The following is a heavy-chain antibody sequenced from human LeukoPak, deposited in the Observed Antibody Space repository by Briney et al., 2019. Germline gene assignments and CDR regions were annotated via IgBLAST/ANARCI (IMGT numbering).Heavy chain of an antibody. D-gene: IGHD3-22*01. CDR2: INRDGSST. CDR3: ARPLYYYDSSGYQT. J-gene: IGHJ5*02. V-gene: IGHV3-74*01. Sequence: GGSLRLSCAASGIIFSNYWMHWVRQAPGKGLVWVSRINRDGSSTSYADSVKGRFTISRDNAKNSLYLQMNSLRAEDTAVYYCARPLYYYDSSGYQTWGQGTLVTVSS. CDR1: GIIFSNYW.